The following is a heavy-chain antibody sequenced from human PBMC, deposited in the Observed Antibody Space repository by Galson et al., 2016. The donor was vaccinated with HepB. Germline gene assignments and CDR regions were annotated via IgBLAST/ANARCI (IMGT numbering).Heavy chain of an antibody. CDR2: TYYRSKWFY. J-gene: IGHJ4*02. Sequence: CAISGDSVSSNNAGWNWIRQSPSRGLEWLGRTYYRSKWFYDYAESVKSRITIKPDTTKNQFSLQLSSVTAAATAVYYCAKFNWNFRAFDWWGQGTLVTVSS. D-gene: IGHD1-7*01. CDR1: GDSVSSNNAG. CDR3: AKFNWNFRAFDW. V-gene: IGHV6-1*01.